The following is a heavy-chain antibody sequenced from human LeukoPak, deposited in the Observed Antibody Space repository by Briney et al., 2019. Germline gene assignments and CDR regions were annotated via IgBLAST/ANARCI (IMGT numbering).Heavy chain of an antibody. D-gene: IGHD2/OR15-2a*01. V-gene: IGHV3-23*01. J-gene: IGHJ5*02. CDR1: GVSISSYA. Sequence: GGSLRLSCAASGVSISSYAMSWVRQAPGKGLEWVSAINGRGDNTYYADFVKGRFTISRDNSKSTVYLQMNSLRTEDTAVYYCAKDRVSPGFNWFDPWGQGTLVTVSS. CDR2: INGRGDNT. CDR3: AKDRVSPGFNWFDP.